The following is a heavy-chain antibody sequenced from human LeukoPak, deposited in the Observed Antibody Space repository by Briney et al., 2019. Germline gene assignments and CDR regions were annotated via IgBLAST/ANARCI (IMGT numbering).Heavy chain of an antibody. CDR3: ARAPLGYCSSTSCPHFDY. CDR1: GGCISSGGYS. D-gene: IGHD2-2*01. Sequence: SETLSLTCAVSGGCISSGGYSWSWVRQPPGKGLEWIGYIYHSGSTYYNPSLKSRVTISVDRSKNQFSLKLSSVTAADTAVYYCARAPLGYCSSTSCPHFDYWGQGTLVTVSS. CDR2: IYHSGST. V-gene: IGHV4-30-2*01. J-gene: IGHJ4*02.